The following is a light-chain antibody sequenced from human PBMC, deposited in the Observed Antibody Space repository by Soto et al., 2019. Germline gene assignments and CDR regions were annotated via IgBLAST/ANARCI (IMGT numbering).Light chain of an antibody. CDR3: LRHNGYPPFT. V-gene: IGKV1-17*01. Sequence: DIQMTQSPSSLSASVGDRVTITCRASQGIGIDLAWYQQKPGKAPKRLIYAASSLQRGVPSRFSGRGSGTEFPLTIWSLQPEDFATYYCLRHNGYPPFTFGPGTKVDIK. CDR2: AAS. J-gene: IGKJ3*01. CDR1: QGIGID.